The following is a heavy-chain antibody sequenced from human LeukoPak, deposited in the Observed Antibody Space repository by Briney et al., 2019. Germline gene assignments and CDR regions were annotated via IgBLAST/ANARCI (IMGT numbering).Heavy chain of an antibody. V-gene: IGHV4-59*01. CDR3: ARTVITGRRVDYMDV. CDR2: IYYSWST. D-gene: IGHD3-10*01. J-gene: IGHJ6*03. Sequence: SETLSLTCTVSGVSISSYYWSWIRQPPGKGREWVGYIYYSWSTNYNPSLKSRVTTSVDPSKNQFSLKLSSVTAADTAVYYCARTVITGRRVDYMDVWGKGTTVTVSS. CDR1: GVSISSYY.